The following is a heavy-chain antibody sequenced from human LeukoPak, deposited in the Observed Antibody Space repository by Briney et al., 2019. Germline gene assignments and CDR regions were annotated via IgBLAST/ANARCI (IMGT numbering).Heavy chain of an antibody. D-gene: IGHD3-3*01. Sequence: PSETLSLTCTVSGYSISSGYYWGWIRQPPGKGLEWIGSIYHSGSTYYNPSLKSRVTISVDTSKNQFSLKLSSVTAADTAVYYCTREREWSGSIDYWGQGTLVTVSS. CDR1: GYSISSGYY. V-gene: IGHV4-38-2*02. J-gene: IGHJ4*02. CDR2: IYHSGST. CDR3: TREREWSGSIDY.